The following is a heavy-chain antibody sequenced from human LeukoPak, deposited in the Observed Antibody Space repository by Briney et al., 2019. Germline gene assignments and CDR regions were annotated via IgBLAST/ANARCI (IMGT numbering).Heavy chain of an antibody. CDR1: GGSIGSSSYY. CDR2: IYYSGST. V-gene: IGHV4-39*07. Sequence: PSETLSLTCTVSGGSIGSSSYYWGWIRQPPGKGLEWIGSIYYSGSTYYNPSLKSRVTISVDTSKNQFSLKLSSVTAADTAVYYCARDRGVHYFDYWGQGTLVTVSS. J-gene: IGHJ4*02. CDR3: ARDRGVHYFDY. D-gene: IGHD3-10*01.